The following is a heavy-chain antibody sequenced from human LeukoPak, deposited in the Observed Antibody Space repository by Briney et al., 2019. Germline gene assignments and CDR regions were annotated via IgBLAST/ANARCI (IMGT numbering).Heavy chain of an antibody. D-gene: IGHD6-13*01. Sequence: SETLSLTCTVSGGSISSSSYYWGWIRQPPGKGLEWIGSIYYSGSTYYNPSLKSRVTISVDTSKNQFSLKLSSVTAADTAVYYCAREGGVLAAAGLNWFDPWGQGTLVTVSS. CDR1: GGSISSSSYY. CDR2: IYYSGST. J-gene: IGHJ5*02. CDR3: AREGGVLAAAGLNWFDP. V-gene: IGHV4-39*07.